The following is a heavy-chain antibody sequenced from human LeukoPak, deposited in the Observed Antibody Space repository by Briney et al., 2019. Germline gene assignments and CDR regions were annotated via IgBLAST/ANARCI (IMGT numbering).Heavy chain of an antibody. Sequence: SETLSLTCTVSGGSISSHYWNWIRQPPGKGLEWIGWIYHSGSTTYNPSLKCRVTISVDTSKTQFSLKLSSVTAADTAVYYCARQIDNYVYFDYWGQGTLVTVSS. D-gene: IGHD3-16*01. CDR3: ARQIDNYVYFDY. V-gene: IGHV4-59*08. J-gene: IGHJ4*02. CDR2: IYHSGST. CDR1: GGSISSHY.